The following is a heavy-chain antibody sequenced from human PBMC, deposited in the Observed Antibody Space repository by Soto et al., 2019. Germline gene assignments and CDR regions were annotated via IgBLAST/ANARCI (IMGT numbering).Heavy chain of an antibody. V-gene: IGHV1-18*01. D-gene: IGHD2-21*02. J-gene: IGHJ4*02. CDR3: ARALSGGGDSLTY. CDR2: ISPYTGNT. Sequence: QAPRQGLEWMGWISPYTGNTHSASKVQGRLTMTTDTSTSTAYMDLGSLTSDDTAVYYCARALSGGGDSLTYWGQGTLVTVSS.